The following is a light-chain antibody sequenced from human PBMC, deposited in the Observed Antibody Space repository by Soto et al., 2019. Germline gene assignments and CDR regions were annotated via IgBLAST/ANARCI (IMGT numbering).Light chain of an antibody. CDR3: SSYTSSHTCV. CDR1: SSDVGGYNY. V-gene: IGLV2-14*01. Sequence: QSALTHPASVSGSPGQSITISCTGTSSDVGGYNYVSWHQQHPGKAPKLMIFDVNNRPSGVSNRFSGSKSGNTASLTISGLQAEDEADYYCSSYTSSHTCVFGTGTKVTVL. J-gene: IGLJ1*01. CDR2: DVN.